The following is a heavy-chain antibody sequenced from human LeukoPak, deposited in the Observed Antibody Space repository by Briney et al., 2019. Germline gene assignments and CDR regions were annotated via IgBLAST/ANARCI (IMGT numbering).Heavy chain of an antibody. V-gene: IGHV1-8*02. J-gene: IGHJ5*02. CDR1: GYTFTSYG. CDR3: AREGVYCSSTSCYGFGWFDP. D-gene: IGHD2-2*01. CDR2: MNPNSGNT. Sequence: ASVKVSCKASGYTFTSYGISWVRQAPGQGLEWMGWMNPNSGNTGYAQKFQGRVTMTRNTSISTAYMELSSLRSEDTAVYYCAREGVYCSSTSCYGFGWFDPWGQGTLVTVSS.